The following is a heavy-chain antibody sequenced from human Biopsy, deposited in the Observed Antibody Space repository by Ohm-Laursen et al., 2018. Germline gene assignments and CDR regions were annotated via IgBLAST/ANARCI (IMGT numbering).Heavy chain of an antibody. Sequence: SVKVSCKASGGTFSSYVISWVRQAPGQGLEWMGRIIPTFDTPTYTPDFQGRVTFTADKSTGTAHLDLSRLRSEDTAIYYCAGGAAKGNPYDHWGQGTLVTVSS. J-gene: IGHJ5*02. CDR1: GGTFSSYV. V-gene: IGHV1-69*06. CDR3: AGGAAKGNPYDH. CDR2: IIPTFDTP. D-gene: IGHD3-10*01.